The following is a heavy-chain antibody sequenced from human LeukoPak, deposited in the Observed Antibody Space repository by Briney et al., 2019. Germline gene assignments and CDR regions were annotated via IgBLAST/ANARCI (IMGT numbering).Heavy chain of an antibody. CDR3: ASQVTSIAAGMDV. V-gene: IGHV4-59*08. J-gene: IGHJ6*02. CDR2: IYYSGST. D-gene: IGHD6-6*01. Sequence: SETLSLTCTVSGGSISSYYWSWIRQPPGKGLEWIGYIYYSGSTNYNPSLKSRVTISVDTSKNQFSLKLSSVTAADTAVYYCASQVTSIAAGMDVWGQGTTVTVSS. CDR1: GGSISSYY.